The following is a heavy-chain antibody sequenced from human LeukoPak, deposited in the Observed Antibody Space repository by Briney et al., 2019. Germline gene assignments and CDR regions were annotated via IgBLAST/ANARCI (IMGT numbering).Heavy chain of an antibody. CDR3: ARDVACGGGSCYPDYYYYYYMDV. D-gene: IGHD2-15*01. CDR1: GGTFSSYA. Sequence: GASVKVSCKASGGTFSSYAISWVRQAPGQGLEWMGGFDPEDGETIYAQKFQGRVTMTEDTSTDTAYMELSSLRSEDTAVYYCARDVACGGGSCYPDYYYYYYMDVWGKGTTVTVSS. CDR2: FDPEDGET. J-gene: IGHJ6*03. V-gene: IGHV1-24*01.